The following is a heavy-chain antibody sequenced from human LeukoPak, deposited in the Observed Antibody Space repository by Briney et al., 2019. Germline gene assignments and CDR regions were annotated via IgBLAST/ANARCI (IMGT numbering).Heavy chain of an antibody. CDR2: MNPNSGNT. J-gene: IGHJ3*02. D-gene: IGHD3-9*01. Sequence: GASVKVSCKASGYTFTSYDINWVRQATGQGLEWMGWMNPNSGNTGYAQKFQGRVTMTRNTSKSTAYMELSSLRSEDTAVYYCARPGSTRYFDWLLSGDAFDIWGQGTMVTVSS. V-gene: IGHV1-8*01. CDR1: GYTFTSYD. CDR3: ARPGSTRYFDWLLSGDAFDI.